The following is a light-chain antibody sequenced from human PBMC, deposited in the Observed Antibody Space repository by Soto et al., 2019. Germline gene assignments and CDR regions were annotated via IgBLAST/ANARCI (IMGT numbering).Light chain of an antibody. CDR2: AAS. V-gene: IGKV3-20*01. J-gene: IGKJ5*01. CDR1: QTISGF. CDR3: QQYASSLIT. Sequence: TQSPSSLSASGGYRVAITCLASQTISGFLNWYQQKPGQAPRLLIYAASSRAAGIPDRFGGSGSGTDFALTISRLEPEDFAVYYCQQYASSLITFGQGTRLEIK.